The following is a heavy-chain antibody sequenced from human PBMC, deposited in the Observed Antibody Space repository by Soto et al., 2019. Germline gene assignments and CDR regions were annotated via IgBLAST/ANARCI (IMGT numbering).Heavy chain of an antibody. CDR3: ARATKGTIMASDY. CDR1: GYTFTSYD. D-gene: IGHD3-16*01. V-gene: IGHV1-8*01. J-gene: IGHJ4*01. CDR2: MNPNSGNT. Sequence: QVQLVQSGAEVKKPGASVKVSCMASGYTFTSYDINWVRQATGQGFAWMGWMNPNSGNTGYAQKFQGRVTMTRNTSISTAYMEVSNLRSEDTAVYYCARATKGTIMASDYWGQGTLVTVSS.